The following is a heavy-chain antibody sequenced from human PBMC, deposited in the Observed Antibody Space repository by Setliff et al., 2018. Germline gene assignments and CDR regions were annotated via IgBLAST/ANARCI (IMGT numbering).Heavy chain of an antibody. CDR1: GDPFNAYG. D-gene: IGHD4-17*01. CDR2: IIPVLGMT. Sequence: ASVKVSCKASGDPFNAYGVSWVRQVPGQGLEWMGAIIPVLGMTDYAQKFQGRLTITADQSTTTVYMELSSLRFDDTALYYCARGPSPTVTPSRLIYFYHMDVWGTGTTVTVSS. CDR3: ARGPSPTVTPSRLIYFYHMDV. V-gene: IGHV1-69*10. J-gene: IGHJ6*03.